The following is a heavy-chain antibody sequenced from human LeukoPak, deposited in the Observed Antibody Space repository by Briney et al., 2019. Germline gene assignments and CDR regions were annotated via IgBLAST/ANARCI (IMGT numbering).Heavy chain of an antibody. CDR1: GFTFSNYG. Sequence: GGSLRLSCAVSGFTFSNYGMHWVRQTPGKGLEWVAVIWYDGSNTYYADSVKGRFTISRDNSKNTLNLQMNSLTAEDTAVYYCARDLLLAGYCTGGACPHFDYWGQGTLVTVSS. V-gene: IGHV3-33*01. CDR3: ARDLLLAGYCTGGACPHFDY. J-gene: IGHJ4*02. D-gene: IGHD2-8*02. CDR2: IWYDGSNT.